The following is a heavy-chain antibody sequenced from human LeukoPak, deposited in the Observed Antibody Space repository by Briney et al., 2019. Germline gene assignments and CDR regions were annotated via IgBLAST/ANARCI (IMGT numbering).Heavy chain of an antibody. CDR3: ARGLRNILTGYYIDY. Sequence: PSETLSLTCTVSGGSIRGHYWSWIRQPPGKGLEWIAYIYYSGSTNYNPSLKSRVTISVDTSKKQFSLKLSSVTAADTALYYCARGLRNILTGYYIDYWGQGTLVTVSS. J-gene: IGHJ4*02. D-gene: IGHD3-9*01. V-gene: IGHV4-59*11. CDR1: GGSIRGHY. CDR2: IYYSGST.